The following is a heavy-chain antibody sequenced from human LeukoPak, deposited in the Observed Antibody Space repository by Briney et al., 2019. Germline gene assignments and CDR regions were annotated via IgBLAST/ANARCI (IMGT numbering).Heavy chain of an antibody. CDR3: AKGSSSAQRPSPADY. J-gene: IGHJ4*02. V-gene: IGHV3-23*01. Sequence: QPGRSLRLSCAASGFTFSSYAMSWVRQAPGKGLEWVSVISGSGGGTYYADSVKGRFTISRDNSKNTLYLQMNSLRAEDTAVYYCAKGSSSAQRPSPADYWGQGTLVTVSS. D-gene: IGHD6-13*01. CDR2: ISGSGGGT. CDR1: GFTFSSYA.